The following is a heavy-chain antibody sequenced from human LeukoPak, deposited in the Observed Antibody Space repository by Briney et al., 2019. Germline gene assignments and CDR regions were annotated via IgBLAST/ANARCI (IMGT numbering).Heavy chain of an antibody. J-gene: IGHJ4*02. CDR2: IYYSGST. CDR1: GGSISSYY. CDR3: ARGWKEFDY. Sequence: SETLSLTCTVSGGSISSYYWSWLRQPPGKGLEWIGYIYYSGSTNYNPSLKSRVTISVDPSKNQFSLKLSSVTAADTAVYYCARGWKEFDYWGQGTLVTVSS. V-gene: IGHV4-59*01. D-gene: IGHD1-1*01.